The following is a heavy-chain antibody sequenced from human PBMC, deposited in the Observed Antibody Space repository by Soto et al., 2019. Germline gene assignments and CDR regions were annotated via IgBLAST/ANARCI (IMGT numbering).Heavy chain of an antibody. CDR1: GFSYSRYG. V-gene: IGHV3-30*18. CDR2: ISHDGSRK. D-gene: IGHD3-3*01. J-gene: IGHJ6*02. CDR3: AKMASDFFFYRGGYYRFYYGLDV. Sequence: QVNLVESGGGVVQPGGSLRLSCAASGFSYSRYGMHWVRQAPGKGLEWVAVISHDGSRKYYADSVKGRFTISRDNPKNTLFVQMTGLTTEDTAVYYCAKMASDFFFYRGGYYRFYYGLDVWGQGTTVTVSS.